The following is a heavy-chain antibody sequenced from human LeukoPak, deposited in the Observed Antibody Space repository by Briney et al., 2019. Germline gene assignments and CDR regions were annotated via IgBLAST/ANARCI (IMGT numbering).Heavy chain of an antibody. CDR1: GYSISSSDY. CDR3: ARISRDLLLVDM. Sequence: PSETLSLTCVVSGYSISSSDYWGWIRQPPGRGRDWIGNIYHSGASYYNPALKSRVTISVDTSKNQFYLKLTSVTAADTAVYYCARISRDLLLVDMWGQGKMVTVSS. CDR2: IYHSGAS. J-gene: IGHJ3*02. V-gene: IGHV4-38-2*01. D-gene: IGHD1-26*01.